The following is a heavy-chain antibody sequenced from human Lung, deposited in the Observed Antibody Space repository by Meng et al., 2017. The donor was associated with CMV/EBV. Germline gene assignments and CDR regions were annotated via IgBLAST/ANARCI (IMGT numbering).Heavy chain of an antibody. V-gene: IGHV4-59*01. D-gene: IGHD5-18*01. Sequence: SETXSLTCTVSGGSISSYYWSWIRQPPGKGLEWIGYIYYSGSTNYNPSLKSRVTISVDTSKNQFSLKLSSVTAADTAVYYCARGARRLNSPYHYYYGMDVWXQGTTVTVSS. CDR2: IYYSGST. CDR1: GGSISSYY. J-gene: IGHJ6*02. CDR3: ARGARRLNSPYHYYYGMDV.